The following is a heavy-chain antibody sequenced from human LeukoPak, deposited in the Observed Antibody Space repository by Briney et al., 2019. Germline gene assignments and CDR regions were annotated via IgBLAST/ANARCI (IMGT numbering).Heavy chain of an antibody. Sequence: GRRLTLSSAVSGFTSSSYEMNWVRQAPGKGLEWVSQTSSSGGSIYYADAVKGRFTISSDNTKNSLYLQMNSLRAEDTAVYYCARRFNLWGQGTMVTVSS. CDR3: ARRFNL. J-gene: IGHJ3*01. CDR1: GFTSSSYE. V-gene: IGHV3-48*03. CDR2: TSSSGGSI.